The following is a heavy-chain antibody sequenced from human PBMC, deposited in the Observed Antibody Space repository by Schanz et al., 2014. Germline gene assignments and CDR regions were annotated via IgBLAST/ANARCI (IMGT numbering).Heavy chain of an antibody. CDR1: GGSFSSNY. V-gene: IGHV4-34*02. CDR3: ARDSLRGATGGYGMDV. Sequence: QVQLQQWGAGLLKPSETLSLTCAVYGGSFSSNYWSWIRQPPGKGLEWIGEIYHSGNTNYNASLKSRVTIAVDKSKNQFSLKVRSVTAADTAVYYCARDSLRGATGGYGMDVWGQGTTVTGSS. J-gene: IGHJ6*02. CDR2: IYHSGNT. D-gene: IGHD2-8*02.